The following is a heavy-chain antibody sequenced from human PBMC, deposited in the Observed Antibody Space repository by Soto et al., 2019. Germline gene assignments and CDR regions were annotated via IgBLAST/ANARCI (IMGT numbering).Heavy chain of an antibody. CDR3: AGPSLYSTHS. Sequence: SETLSLTCTVSSASISSANWWSWVRQPPGKGLEWIGEMYHSGSANYNPSLQDRVAISLDRSQSQFSLRLTSVTAADTAVYYCAGPSLYSTHSWGQGPQVTVSS. D-gene: IGHD2-21*01. CDR1: SASISSANW. J-gene: IGHJ4*02. CDR2: MYHSGSA. V-gene: IGHV4-4*02.